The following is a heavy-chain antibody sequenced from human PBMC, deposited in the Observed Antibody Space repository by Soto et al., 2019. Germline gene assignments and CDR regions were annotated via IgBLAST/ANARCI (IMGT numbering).Heavy chain of an antibody. J-gene: IGHJ5*02. CDR2: IYYSGST. Sequence: SETLSLTCTVSGGSINSYNFYWSWIRQPPGKGLEWIGYIYYSGSTNYNPSVKSRVTISVDTSKNQFSLKLSSVTAADTAVYYCARSGVVVVAASFDPWGQGTLVTVSS. V-gene: IGHV4-61*01. CDR1: GGSINSYNFY. D-gene: IGHD2-15*01. CDR3: ARSGVVVVAASFDP.